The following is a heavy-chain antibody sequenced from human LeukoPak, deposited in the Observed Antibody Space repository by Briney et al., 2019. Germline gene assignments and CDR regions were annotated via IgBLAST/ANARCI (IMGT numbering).Heavy chain of an antibody. CDR1: GGSISSSTYY. Sequence: SETLSPTCAVSGGSISSSTYYWGWIRQPPGKGLEWIGSIYYSGSTYYNPSLKSRVTISLDTSKNQFSLKLSSVTAADTAVYYCARGRLGDNFDYWGQGTLVTVSS. J-gene: IGHJ4*02. D-gene: IGHD1-26*01. V-gene: IGHV4-39*07. CDR2: IYYSGST. CDR3: ARGRLGDNFDY.